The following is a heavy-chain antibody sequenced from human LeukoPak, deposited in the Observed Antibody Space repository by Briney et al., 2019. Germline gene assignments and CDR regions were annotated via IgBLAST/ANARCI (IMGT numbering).Heavy chain of an antibody. V-gene: IGHV3-23*01. CDR3: AKAMKDGSALDY. J-gene: IGHJ4*02. CDR1: GFTFSSSA. D-gene: IGHD3-10*01. CDR2: ISNNGGYT. Sequence: GGSLRLSCAASGFTFSSSAMSWVRQAPGKGLEWVSAISNNGGYTYYADSVQGRFTISRDNSKSTLCLQMNSLRAEDTAVYYCAKAMKDGSALDYWGQGTLVTVSS.